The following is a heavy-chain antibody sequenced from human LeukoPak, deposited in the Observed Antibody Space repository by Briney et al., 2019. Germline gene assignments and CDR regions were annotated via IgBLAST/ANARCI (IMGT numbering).Heavy chain of an antibody. V-gene: IGHV3-23*01. CDR2: ISGSGSST. D-gene: IGHD6-19*01. Sequence: GGSLRLSCAASGFTFSNYAMSWVRQAPGKGLEWVSGISGSGSSTYYADSVKGRFTISRDNSKNTLYLQMNSLRAEDTAVYYCARSQEQWVINWFDPWGQGTLVTVSS. J-gene: IGHJ5*02. CDR1: GFTFSNYA. CDR3: ARSQEQWVINWFDP.